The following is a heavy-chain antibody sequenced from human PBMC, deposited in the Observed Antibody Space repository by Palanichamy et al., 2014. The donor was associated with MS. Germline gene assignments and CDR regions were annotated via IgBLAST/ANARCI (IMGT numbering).Heavy chain of an antibody. CDR3: VRDRSGAVPVH. V-gene: IGHV3-33*08. Sequence: QVQLVESGGGVVQPGRSLRLSCAASGFSFSSYGIHWIRQAPGKVLEWVAVIWYDGTKEAYADSVKGRFSISRDNSKNTVYLQMNSLRAEDTAVYYCVRDRSGAVPVHWGQGTVVTVSS. J-gene: IGHJ4*02. D-gene: IGHD6-19*01. CDR1: GFSFSSYG. CDR2: IWYDGTKE.